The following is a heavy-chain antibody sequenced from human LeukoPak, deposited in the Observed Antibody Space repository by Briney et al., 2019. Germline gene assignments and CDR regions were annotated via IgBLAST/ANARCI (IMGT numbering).Heavy chain of an antibody. V-gene: IGHV4-38-2*02. CDR2: IYHSGST. J-gene: IGHJ6*03. Sequence: SETLSLTCTVSGYSISSGYYWGWIRQPPGKGLEWIGSIYHSGSTYYNPSLKSRVTISVDTSKNQFSLKLSSVTAADTAVYYCGRTSVVYYYYYYMDVWGKGTTVTVSS. CDR1: GYSISSGYY. CDR3: GRTSVVYYYYYYMDV. D-gene: IGHD2-2*01.